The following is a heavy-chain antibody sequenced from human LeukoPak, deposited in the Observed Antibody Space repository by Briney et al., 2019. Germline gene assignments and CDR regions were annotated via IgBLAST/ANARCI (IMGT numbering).Heavy chain of an antibody. D-gene: IGHD3-22*01. V-gene: IGHV3-48*04. CDR1: GFTFSSYS. CDR3: ASGDSSGYYFVRY. CDR2: ISSTSGTI. J-gene: IGHJ4*02. Sequence: GESLRLSCAASGFTFSSYSMNWVRQAPGKGLEWVSYISSTSGTIYYADSVKGRFTISRDNAKNSLYLQMNSLRAEDTAVYYCASGDSSGYYFVRYWGQGTLVTVSS.